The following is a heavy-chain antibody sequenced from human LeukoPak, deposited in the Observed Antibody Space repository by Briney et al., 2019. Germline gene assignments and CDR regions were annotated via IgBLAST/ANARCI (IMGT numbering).Heavy chain of an antibody. V-gene: IGHV3-23*01. J-gene: IGHJ1*01. CDR3: AKEYYDILTGYYGEYFQH. CDR1: GFTFSDYY. Sequence: GGSLRLSCAASGFTFSDYYMSWIRQAPGKGLEWVSGIRGSGGSTYNADSVKGRFTISRDNSKNTLFLQMNSLRAEDTAVYYCAKEYYDILTGYYGEYFQHWGQGTLVTVSS. CDR2: IRGSGGST. D-gene: IGHD3-9*01.